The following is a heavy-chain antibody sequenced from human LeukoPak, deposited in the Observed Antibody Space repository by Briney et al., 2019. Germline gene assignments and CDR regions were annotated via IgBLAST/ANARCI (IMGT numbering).Heavy chain of an antibody. CDR2: IYYSGDT. D-gene: IGHD6-19*01. CDR3: ARQEWLVLREDWFDP. J-gene: IGHJ5*02. CDR1: GGSISSSSYY. V-gene: IGHV4-39*01. Sequence: SETLSLTCTVSGGSISSSSYYWGWIRRPPGKGLEWIGTIYYSGDTYYNPSLKSRVNISVHTSKNQFSLKLRSVTAADTAVYFCARQEWLVLREDWFDPWGQETLVTVSS.